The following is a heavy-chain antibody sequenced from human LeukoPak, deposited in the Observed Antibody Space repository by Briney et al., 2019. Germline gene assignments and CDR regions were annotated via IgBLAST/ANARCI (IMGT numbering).Heavy chain of an antibody. D-gene: IGHD3-10*01. V-gene: IGHV3-74*01. CDR1: GFTFSSYG. CDR3: ARGLLWFGEFMDV. J-gene: IGHJ6*03. Sequence: GGSLRLSCAASGFTFSSYGMHWVRQAPGKGLVWVSRINSDGSSTSYADSVKGRFTISRDNAKNTLYLQMNSLRAEDTAVYYCARGLLWFGEFMDVWGKGTTVTVSS. CDR2: INSDGSST.